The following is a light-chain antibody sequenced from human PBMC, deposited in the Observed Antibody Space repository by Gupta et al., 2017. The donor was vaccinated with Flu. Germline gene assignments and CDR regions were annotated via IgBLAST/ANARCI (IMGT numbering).Light chain of an antibody. V-gene: IGKV1-9*01. CDR2: GTS. CDR1: QTIHHY. Sequence: PSLLSAAIGDRVTITCRTSQTIHHYLAWYQQKSGRAPRLVIYGTSIWQSGVPARFSGSGYGTDFTLKIDSVQAEDVATYHCQQVYPWPRTFGQGTKVEVK. J-gene: IGKJ1*01. CDR3: QQVYPWPRT.